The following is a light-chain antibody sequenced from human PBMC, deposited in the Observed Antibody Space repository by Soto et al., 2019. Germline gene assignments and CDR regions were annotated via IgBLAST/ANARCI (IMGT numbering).Light chain of an antibody. CDR1: QSISNY. CDR3: QQTYSTPWT. V-gene: IGKV1-39*01. Sequence: DLQMTQSPSSLSASVGDRITITCRSSQSISNYLNWYQHKSGKAPKVLIYAASSLQSGVPSRFSGSASGTDFTLTISSLQPEDFATYYCQQTYSTPWTFGQGTKVEIK. J-gene: IGKJ1*01. CDR2: AAS.